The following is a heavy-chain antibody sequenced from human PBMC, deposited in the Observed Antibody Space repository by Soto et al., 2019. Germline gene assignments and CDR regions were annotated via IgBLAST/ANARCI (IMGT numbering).Heavy chain of an antibody. CDR3: TRVIVVAPPWGWFDP. V-gene: IGHV4-30-2*01. CDR1: GVSISSGGYS. D-gene: IGHD1-26*01. J-gene: IGHJ5*02. Sequence: SETLSLTCSVSGVSISSGGYSWSWIRQPPGKGLEWIGYIDHSGSTYYDPSLKRRVTISVDRSKNQFSLKVSSVTASDTAVYYCTRVIVVAPPWGWFDPWGQGTLVTVSS. CDR2: IDHSGST.